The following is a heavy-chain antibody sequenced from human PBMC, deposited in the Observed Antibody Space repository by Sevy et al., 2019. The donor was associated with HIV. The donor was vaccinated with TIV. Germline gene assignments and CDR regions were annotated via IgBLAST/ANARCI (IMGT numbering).Heavy chain of an antibody. D-gene: IGHD3-3*01. CDR3: AKSGGGRCLEWLPGENYYYNYGMDV. CDR1: GFTFSSYA. V-gene: IGHV3-23*01. J-gene: IGHJ6*02. Sequence: GGSLRLSCAASGFTFSSYAMSWVRQAPGKGLEWVSAISGSGGSTYYADSVKGRFTISRDNSKNTLYLQMNRLRAEDMSVYYCAKSGGGRCLEWLPGENYYYNYGMDVWGQGTTVTVSS. CDR2: ISGSGGST.